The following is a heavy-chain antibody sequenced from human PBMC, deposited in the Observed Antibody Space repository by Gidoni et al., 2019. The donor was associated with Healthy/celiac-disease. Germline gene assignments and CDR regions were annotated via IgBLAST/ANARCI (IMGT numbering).Heavy chain of an antibody. CDR1: GFTFSRYS. J-gene: IGHJ4*02. D-gene: IGHD6-19*01. CDR3: ARVRSGWYLDY. Sequence: EVQLVESGGGLVTPGVSLRLSCAASGFTFSRYSMNWVRQAPVKGLEWVSSISSSSSYIYYADSVKGRFTISRDNAKNSLYLQMNSLRAEDTAVYYCARVRSGWYLDYWGQGTLVTVSS. CDR2: ISSSSSYI. V-gene: IGHV3-21*01.